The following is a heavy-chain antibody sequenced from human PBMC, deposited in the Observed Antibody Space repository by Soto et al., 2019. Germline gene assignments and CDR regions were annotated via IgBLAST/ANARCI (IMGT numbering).Heavy chain of an antibody. CDR3: ARSPRSSPYFDY. D-gene: IGHD6-13*01. Sequence: RESLKISCQCSGYTFSKFWIAWVRQLPGKGLEWMGIIYPGDYETRYSPSFHGKVTISADRSIGTAYLQWSSLEASDSAFYFCARSPRSSPYFDYWGQGALVTVSS. CDR1: GYTFSKFW. V-gene: IGHV5-51*01. J-gene: IGHJ4*02. CDR2: IYPGDYET.